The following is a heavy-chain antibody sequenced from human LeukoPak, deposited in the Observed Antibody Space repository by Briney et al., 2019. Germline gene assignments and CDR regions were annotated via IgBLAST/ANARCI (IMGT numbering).Heavy chain of an antibody. V-gene: IGHV3-66*01. CDR3: ARASQWLAFDD. Sequence: PGGSLRLSCAASGFTFSSYAMSWVRQTPGKGLEWVSIIYNVGSTKYADSVKARFTISRDNSKNTLDLQMNSLRAEDTAVYFCARASQWLAFDDWGQGTLVTVSS. J-gene: IGHJ4*02. CDR2: IYNVGST. CDR1: GFTFSSYA. D-gene: IGHD6-19*01.